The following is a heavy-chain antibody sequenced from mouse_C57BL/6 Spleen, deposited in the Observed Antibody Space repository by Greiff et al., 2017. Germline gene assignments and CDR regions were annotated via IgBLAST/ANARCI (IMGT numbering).Heavy chain of an antibody. V-gene: IGHV2-6*03. J-gene: IGHJ4*01. CDR2: IWSDGST. CDR1: GFSLTSYG. D-gene: IGHD4-1*01. Sequence: VQRVESGPGLVAPSQSLSIPCTVSGFSLTSYGVHWVRQPPGKGLEWLVVIWSDGSTTYNSALNSRLSISKDNSKSQVFVKMNSLQTDDTAMYYCARTGTRAMDYWGQGTSVTVSS. CDR3: ARTGTRAMDY.